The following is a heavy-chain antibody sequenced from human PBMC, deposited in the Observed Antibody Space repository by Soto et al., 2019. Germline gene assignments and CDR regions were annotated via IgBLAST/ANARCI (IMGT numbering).Heavy chain of an antibody. J-gene: IGHJ6*02. V-gene: IGHV1-18*01. D-gene: IGHD3-10*01. Sequence: QVQLVQSGAEVRRPGASVKVSCKASGYTFSNDGINWVRQAPGQGLEWMGWISAYNGNTEYAQNFTGRVTMTTDTSTSTAYMELRSLRSDDTAVYSCARGGPTSADYYYGMDVWGLGTTVTVSS. CDR2: ISAYNGNT. CDR1: GYTFSNDG. CDR3: ARGGPTSADYYYGMDV.